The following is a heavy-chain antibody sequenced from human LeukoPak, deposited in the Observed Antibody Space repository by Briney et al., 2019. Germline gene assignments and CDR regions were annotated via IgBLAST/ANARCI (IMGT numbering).Heavy chain of an antibody. Sequence: PGRFLRLSCAASGFTFDDYAMHWVRQAPGKGLEWVSGISWNSGSIGYADSVKGRFTISRDNAKNSLYLQMNSLRAEDTALYYCAKAGNSYGYFFDYWGQGTLVTVSS. V-gene: IGHV3-9*01. D-gene: IGHD5-18*01. CDR2: ISWNSGSI. CDR3: AKAGNSYGYFFDY. CDR1: GFTFDDYA. J-gene: IGHJ4*02.